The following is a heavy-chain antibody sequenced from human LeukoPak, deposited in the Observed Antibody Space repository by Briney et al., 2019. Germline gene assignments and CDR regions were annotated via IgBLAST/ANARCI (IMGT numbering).Heavy chain of an antibody. Sequence: GGSLRLSCAASGFTFSSYSMNWVRQAPGKGLEWVSYISSSSSTIYYADSVKGRFTISRDNAKNSLYLQMNSLRAEDTAVYYCARLRLPPIVVVPAAHAGYLYNWFDPWGQGTLVTVSS. CDR3: ARLRLPPIVVVPAAHAGYLYNWFDP. CDR2: ISSSSSTI. D-gene: IGHD2-2*01. CDR1: GFTFSSYS. V-gene: IGHV3-48*01. J-gene: IGHJ5*02.